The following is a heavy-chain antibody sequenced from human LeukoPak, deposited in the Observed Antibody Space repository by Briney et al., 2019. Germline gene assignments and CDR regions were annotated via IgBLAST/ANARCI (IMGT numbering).Heavy chain of an antibody. Sequence: PSETLSLTCAVYGGSFSGYYWSWIRQPPGKGLEWIGEINHSGSTNYDPSPKSRVTISVDTSKNQFSLKLSSVTAADTAVYYCAREFGGDYYFDYWGQGTLVTVSS. CDR3: AREFGGDYYFDY. CDR1: GGSFSGYY. J-gene: IGHJ4*02. D-gene: IGHD2-21*02. CDR2: INHSGST. V-gene: IGHV4-34*01.